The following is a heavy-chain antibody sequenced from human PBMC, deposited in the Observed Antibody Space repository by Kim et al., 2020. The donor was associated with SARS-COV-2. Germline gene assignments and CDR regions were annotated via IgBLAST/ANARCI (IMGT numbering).Heavy chain of an antibody. V-gene: IGHV3-21*01. J-gene: IGHJ3*02. D-gene: IGHD3-22*01. CDR2: ISSSSSYI. CDR1: GFTFSSYS. Sequence: GSLRLSCAASGFTFSSYSMNWVRQAPGKGLEWVSSISSSSSYIYYADSVKGRFTISRDNAKNSLYLQMNSLRAEDTAVYYCARALRDRDAFDIWGQGTMVTVSS. CDR3: ARALRDRDAFDI.